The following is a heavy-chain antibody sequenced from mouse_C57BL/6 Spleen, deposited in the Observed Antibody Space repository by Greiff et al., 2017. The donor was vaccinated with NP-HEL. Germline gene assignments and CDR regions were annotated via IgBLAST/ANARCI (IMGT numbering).Heavy chain of an antibody. Sequence: QVQLQQPGAELVRPGTSVKLSCKASGYTFTSYWMHWVKQRPGQGLEWIGVIDPSDSYTNYNQKFKGKATLTVDTSSSTAYMQLSSLTSEDSAVYYCARSAYYGDYFDYWGQGTTLTVSS. CDR1: GYTFTSYW. CDR3: ARSAYYGDYFDY. J-gene: IGHJ2*01. CDR2: IDPSDSYT. D-gene: IGHD1-1*01. V-gene: IGHV1-59*01.